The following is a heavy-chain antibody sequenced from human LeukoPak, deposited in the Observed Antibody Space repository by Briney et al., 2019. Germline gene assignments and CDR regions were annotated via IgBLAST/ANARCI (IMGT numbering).Heavy chain of an antibody. Sequence: ASVKVSCKASGYTFTSYAMHWVRQAPGQGLEWMGWINAGNGNTKYSQKFQGRVTITRDTSASTAYMELSSLRSEDTAVYYCARDNYYGSGSYSAKLDYWGQGTLVTVSS. CDR2: INAGNGNT. J-gene: IGHJ4*02. D-gene: IGHD3-10*01. V-gene: IGHV1-3*01. CDR3: ARDNYYGSGSYSAKLDY. CDR1: GYTFTSYA.